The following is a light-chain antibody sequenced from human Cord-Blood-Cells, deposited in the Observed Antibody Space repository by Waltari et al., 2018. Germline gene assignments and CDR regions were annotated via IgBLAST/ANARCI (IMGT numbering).Light chain of an antibody. Sequence: QSVLTQPPSGSGAPGQRVTIPCTGSSSNTEAGAEVSWYQQRPGTAPKHLSYGNSNRPSGVPDRFSGSKSRTSASLAITGLQAEDEADYYCQSYDSSLSGVVFGGGTKLTVL. CDR1: SSNTEAGAE. CDR2: GNS. V-gene: IGLV1-40*01. CDR3: QSYDSSLSGVV. J-gene: IGLJ2*01.